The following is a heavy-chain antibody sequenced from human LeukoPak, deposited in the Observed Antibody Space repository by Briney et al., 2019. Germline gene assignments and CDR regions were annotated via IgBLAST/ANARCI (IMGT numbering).Heavy chain of an antibody. CDR1: GFTFSSYA. J-gene: IGHJ5*02. Sequence: GGSLRLSCAASGFTFSSYAMSWVRQAPGKGLEWVSAISGSGGSTYCADSVKGRFTISRDNSKNTLYLQMNSLRAEDTAVYYCARRLGGSYYYWFDPWGQGTLVTVSS. CDR2: ISGSGGST. V-gene: IGHV3-23*01. CDR3: ARRLGGSYYYWFDP. D-gene: IGHD1-26*01.